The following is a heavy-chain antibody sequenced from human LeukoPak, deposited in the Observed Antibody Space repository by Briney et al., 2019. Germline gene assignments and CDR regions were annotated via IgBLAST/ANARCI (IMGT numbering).Heavy chain of an antibody. CDR1: GFTFSSYD. D-gene: IGHD5-18*01. V-gene: IGHV3-13*01. CDR3: ARGYGGYSYVDYFNY. CDR2: IGTAGDT. J-gene: IGHJ4*02. Sequence: GGSLRLSCAASGFTFSSYDMHWVRQATGKGLEWVSAIGTAGDTYYPGSVKGRFTISRENAKNSLYLQMNSLRAEDTAVYYCARGYGGYSYVDYFNYWGQGTLVTVSS.